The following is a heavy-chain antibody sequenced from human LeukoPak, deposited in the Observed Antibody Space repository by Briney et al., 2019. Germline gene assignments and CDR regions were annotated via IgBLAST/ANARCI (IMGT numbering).Heavy chain of an antibody. J-gene: IGHJ4*02. CDR2: MSYDGSNR. CDR3: ARVLRRFQWLVAPSDY. V-gene: IGHV3-30*01. Sequence: GGSLRLSCAASGFSFSSDALHWVRQAPGKGLEWVAVMSYDGSNRYYAGSVKGRFTISRDNSKNTLYLQLNSLRADDTAVYFCARVLRRFQWLVAPSDYWGQGTLVTVSS. D-gene: IGHD6-19*01. CDR1: GFSFSSDA.